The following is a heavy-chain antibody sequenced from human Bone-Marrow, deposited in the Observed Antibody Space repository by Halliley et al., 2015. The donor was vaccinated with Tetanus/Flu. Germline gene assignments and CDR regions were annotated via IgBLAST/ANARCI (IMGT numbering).Heavy chain of an antibody. CDR3: VRGGPSVSSNWFDP. V-gene: IGHV3-48*03. Sequence: SLRLSCAASGFTFSNYEMNWVRQAPGKGLEWISYISSSGSTIYYADSVKGRFTISRDNAKNSLYLQMNSLRAEDTAVYYCVRGGPSVSSNWFDPWGQGTLVTVSS. CDR1: GFTFSNYE. CDR2: ISSSGSTI. D-gene: IGHD3-16*01. J-gene: IGHJ5*02.